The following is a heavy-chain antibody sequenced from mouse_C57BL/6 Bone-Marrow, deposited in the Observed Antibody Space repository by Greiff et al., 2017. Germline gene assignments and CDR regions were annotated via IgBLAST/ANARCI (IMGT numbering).Heavy chain of an antibody. V-gene: IGHV1-58*01. D-gene: IGHD2-2*01. CDR1: GYTFTSYG. CDR2: IYIGNGYT. J-gene: IGHJ4*01. Sequence: EVQLQQSGAELVRPGSSVKMSCKTSGYTFTSYGINWVKQRPGQGLEWIGYIYIGNGYTEYNEKFKGKATLTSDTSSSTAYMQLSSLTSEDSAIYFCASHYGYDEEGYAMDYWGQGTSVTVSS. CDR3: ASHYGYDEEGYAMDY.